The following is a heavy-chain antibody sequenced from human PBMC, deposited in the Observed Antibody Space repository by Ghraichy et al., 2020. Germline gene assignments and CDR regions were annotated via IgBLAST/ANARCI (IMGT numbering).Heavy chain of an antibody. D-gene: IGHD6-19*01. CDR2: ISTTSNSI. Sequence: GGSLRLSCAASEFTFSIYSMNWVRQAPGKGLEWISFISTTSNSIYYADSVKGRFTISRDNAKSSLYLQMNSLRDEDTAVYYCARGKQWLVQGAFDIWGQGTMVTVSS. J-gene: IGHJ3*02. CDR3: ARGKQWLVQGAFDI. V-gene: IGHV3-48*02. CDR1: EFTFSIYS.